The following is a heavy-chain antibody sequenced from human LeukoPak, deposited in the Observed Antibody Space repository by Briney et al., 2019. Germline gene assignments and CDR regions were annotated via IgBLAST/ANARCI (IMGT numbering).Heavy chain of an antibody. D-gene: IGHD4-23*01. Sequence: GEARKISSKGSGYIFTSYWIGWVRQMPGKGLEWMGIIYPGDSDTRYSPSFQGQVTISADKSTSTAYLQWSSLKASDTAMYYCARPPPDYDYGGFFDYWGQGTLVTVSS. J-gene: IGHJ4*02. CDR1: GYIFTSYW. CDR3: ARPPPDYDYGGFFDY. V-gene: IGHV5-51*01. CDR2: IYPGDSDT.